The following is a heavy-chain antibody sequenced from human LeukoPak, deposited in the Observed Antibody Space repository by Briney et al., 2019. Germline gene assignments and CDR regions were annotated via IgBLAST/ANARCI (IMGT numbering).Heavy chain of an antibody. CDR2: ISSSGSTI. J-gene: IGHJ4*02. CDR3: ARDDRAVAAPVFDY. D-gene: IGHD6-19*01. Sequence: PGGSLRLSCAASGFTFSDYYMSWIRQAPGKGLEWVSYISSSGSTIYYADSVKGRFTISRDNAKNSLYLQMNSLRAEDTAVYYCARDDRAVAAPVFDYWGQGTLVTVSS. V-gene: IGHV3-11*04. CDR1: GFTFSDYY.